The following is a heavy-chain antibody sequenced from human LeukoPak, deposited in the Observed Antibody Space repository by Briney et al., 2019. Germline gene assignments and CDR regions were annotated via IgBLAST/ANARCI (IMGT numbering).Heavy chain of an antibody. D-gene: IGHD3-9*01. CDR1: GYTFTDYF. V-gene: IGHV1-2*02. CDR2: INPNSGGT. J-gene: IGHJ3*02. CDR3: ARDDDILTGDAFDI. Sequence: ASAKVSCKASGYTFTDYFMHWVRQAPGQGLEWMGWINPNSGGTNYAQRFQGRVTMTRDTSITTAYMELSRLRSDDTAVYYCARDDDILTGDAFDIWGQGTMVTVSS.